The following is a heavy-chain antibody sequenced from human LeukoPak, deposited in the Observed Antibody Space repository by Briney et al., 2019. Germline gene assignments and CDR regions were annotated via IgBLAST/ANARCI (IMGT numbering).Heavy chain of an antibody. CDR3: ARHKTTVTPTGWFDP. V-gene: IGHV4-39*01. J-gene: IGHJ5*02. CDR1: GGSISSYY. D-gene: IGHD4-17*01. Sequence: SETLSLTCTVSGGSISSYYWSWIRQPPGKGLEWIGSIYYSGSTYYNPSLKSRVTISVDTSKNQFSLKLSSVTAADTAVYYCARHKTTVTPTGWFDPWGQGTLVTVSS. CDR2: IYYSGST.